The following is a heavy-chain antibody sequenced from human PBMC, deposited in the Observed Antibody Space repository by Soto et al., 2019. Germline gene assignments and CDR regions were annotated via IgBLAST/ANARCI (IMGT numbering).Heavy chain of an antibody. CDR1: GGFTSRYR. Sequence: SETRCFSKTVSGGFTSRYRYSGSRHPPGKGLEWSGYITYSGSTNYNPSLQSRVTISVDTSKNQFSLKLSSVTAADTAVYYCARDRSLRYFDWSNNWFDPWGQGTLVTIS. D-gene: IGHD3-9*01. CDR3: ARDRSLRYFDWSNNWFDP. V-gene: IGHV4-59*01. CDR2: ITYSGST. J-gene: IGHJ5*02.